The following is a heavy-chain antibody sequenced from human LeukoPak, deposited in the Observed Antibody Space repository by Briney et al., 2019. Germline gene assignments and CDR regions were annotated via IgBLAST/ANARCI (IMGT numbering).Heavy chain of an antibody. CDR1: GFTFSSYW. J-gene: IGHJ4*02. D-gene: IGHD4-23*01. CDR3: ARGRPHGNDY. CDR2: IASDGSST. V-gene: IGHV3-74*01. Sequence: PGGSLRPSCAASGFTFSSYWMNWVRQAPGKGLVWVSRIASDGSSTTYADFVKGRFSISRDNAKNTLYLQMNSLRVEDTAVYYCARGRPHGNDYWGQGTLVTVSS.